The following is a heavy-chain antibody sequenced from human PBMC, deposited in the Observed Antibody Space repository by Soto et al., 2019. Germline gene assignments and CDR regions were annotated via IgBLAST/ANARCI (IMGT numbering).Heavy chain of an antibody. V-gene: IGHV3-23*01. D-gene: IGHD2-2*01. J-gene: IGHJ6*03. CDR1: GFTFSSYA. CDR3: AKSRDRRPPHYYYMDV. CDR2: ISGSGGST. Sequence: GGSLRLSCAASGFTFSSYAMSWVRQAPGKGLEWVSAISGSGGSTYYADSVKGRFTISRDNSKNTLYLQMNSLRAEDTAVYYCAKSRDRRPPHYYYMDVWGKGTTVTVSS.